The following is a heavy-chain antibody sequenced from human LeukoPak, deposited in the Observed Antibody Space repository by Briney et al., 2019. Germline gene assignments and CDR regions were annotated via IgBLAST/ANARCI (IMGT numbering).Heavy chain of an antibody. Sequence: ASVKVSCKASGYTFTGYYMHWVRQAPGQGLEWMGWINPNSGGTNYAQKFQGRVTITRNTSISTAYMELSSLRSEDTAVYYCARAPDIVVVVAATPTGFDPWGQGTLVTVSS. CDR1: GYTFTGYY. D-gene: IGHD2-15*01. CDR3: ARAPDIVVVVAATPTGFDP. J-gene: IGHJ5*02. V-gene: IGHV1-2*02. CDR2: INPNSGGT.